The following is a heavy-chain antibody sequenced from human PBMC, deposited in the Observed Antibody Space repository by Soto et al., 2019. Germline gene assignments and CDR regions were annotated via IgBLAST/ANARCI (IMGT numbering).Heavy chain of an antibody. CDR1: GYTLTELS. D-gene: IGHD3-10*01. Sequence: ASVKVSCKVSGYTLTELSMHWVRQAPGKGLEWMGGFDPEDGETIYAQKFQGRVTITEDTSTDTAYMELSSLRSEDTAVYYCATDLGYGSGSEFDYWGQGTLVTVSS. J-gene: IGHJ4*02. CDR2: FDPEDGET. V-gene: IGHV1-24*01. CDR3: ATDLGYGSGSEFDY.